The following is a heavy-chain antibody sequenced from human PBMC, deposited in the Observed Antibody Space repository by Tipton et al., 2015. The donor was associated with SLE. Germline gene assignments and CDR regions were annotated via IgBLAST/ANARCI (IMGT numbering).Heavy chain of an antibody. CDR2: INHSGST. CDR1: GGSLSGYY. Sequence: LRLSCAVYGGSLSGYYLTWIRQSPGKGLEWIGEINHSGSTNYNPSLKSRVTLSVDTSRNQFSLKLTSVTAADTAVYYCAKYYYDATGYQSVDYWGQGALVTVSS. V-gene: IGHV4-34*01. J-gene: IGHJ4*02. D-gene: IGHD3-22*01. CDR3: AKYYYDATGYQSVDY.